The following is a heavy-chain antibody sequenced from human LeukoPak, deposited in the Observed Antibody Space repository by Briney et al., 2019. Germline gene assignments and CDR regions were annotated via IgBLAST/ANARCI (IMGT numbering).Heavy chain of an antibody. D-gene: IGHD4-17*01. CDR3: TREDYGFGY. V-gene: IGHV3-49*04. CDR1: GFTFGDYA. Sequence: AGGSLRLSCTASGFTFGDYAMSWVRQAPGKGLEWVGFIRSKAYGGTTEYAASVKGRFTISRDDYKSIAYLQMNSLKTEDTAVYYCTREDYGFGYWGQGTLVTVSS. J-gene: IGHJ4*02. CDR2: IRSKAYGGTT.